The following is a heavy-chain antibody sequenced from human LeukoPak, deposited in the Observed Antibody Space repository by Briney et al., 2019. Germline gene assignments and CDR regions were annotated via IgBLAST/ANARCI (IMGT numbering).Heavy chain of an antibody. CDR1: VFTLSSHA. CDR3: ARAHLSSSSTDYMDV. Sequence: QAGGSLRLSCAASVFTLSSHAIHWVRQAAGKGLEWVTLISYDGNIKYYADSVKGRFTISRDNSKNTLSLQMNSLRPEDTAVYYCARAHLSSSSTDYMDVWGKGTTVTVSS. J-gene: IGHJ6*03. V-gene: IGHV3-30*04. D-gene: IGHD6-6*01. CDR2: ISYDGNIK.